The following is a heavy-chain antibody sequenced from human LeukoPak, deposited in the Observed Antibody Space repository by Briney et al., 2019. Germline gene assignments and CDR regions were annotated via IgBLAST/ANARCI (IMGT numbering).Heavy chain of an antibody. CDR2: ISGSAGST. CDR3: ATTLLRTSSSTDV. Sequence: GGSLRLSCAASGFTFSSYAMSWVRQAPGKGLEWVSGISGSAGSTYYADSVKGRFTISRDKSKNTLYLQMNSLTAEDPAVYYCATTLLRTSSSTDVWGNGTTVTVSS. V-gene: IGHV3-23*01. CDR1: GFTFSSYA. J-gene: IGHJ6*04.